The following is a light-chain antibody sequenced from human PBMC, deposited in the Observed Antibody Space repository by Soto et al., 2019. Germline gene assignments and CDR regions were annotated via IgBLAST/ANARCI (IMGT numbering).Light chain of an antibody. Sequence: DIQMTQSPSSLSASVGDRVTITCRASQGIRNDLAWYQQKPGKAPNRLIYDATSLQSGVPSRFSGSGSGTEFPLTISSLQPEDFATYYCLQHNNYPPITFGQGTRLEIK. V-gene: IGKV1-17*01. CDR1: QGIRND. J-gene: IGKJ5*01. CDR3: LQHNNYPPIT. CDR2: DAT.